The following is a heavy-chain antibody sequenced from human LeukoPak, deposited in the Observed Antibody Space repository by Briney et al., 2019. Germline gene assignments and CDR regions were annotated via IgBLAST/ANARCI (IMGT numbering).Heavy chain of an antibody. CDR3: AKDLRSGPDGR. D-gene: IGHD6-19*01. CDR2: ISGSGFST. J-gene: IGHJ4*02. CDR1: GFTFSSYA. Sequence: GGSLRLSCAASGFTFSSYAMSWVRQAPGKGLEWVSAISGSGFSTYYADSVKGRFTISRDNSKNTLYLQMNSLRAEDTAVYYCAKDLRSGPDGRWGQGTPVTVSS. V-gene: IGHV3-23*01.